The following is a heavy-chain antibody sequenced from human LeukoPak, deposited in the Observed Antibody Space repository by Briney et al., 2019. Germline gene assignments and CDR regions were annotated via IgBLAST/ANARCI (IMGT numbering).Heavy chain of an antibody. CDR1: GYSFISYW. J-gene: IGHJ6*02. CDR2: IYPGDSDT. Sequence: GESLKISCKGSGYSFISYWIGWVRQMPGKGLEWMGIIYPGDSDTTYSPSFQGRVTISADKSISTAYLQWSSLKASDTAMYYCARRDGYCSSTSCYADYYYGMDVWGQGTTVTVSS. V-gene: IGHV5-51*01. CDR3: ARRDGYCSSTSCYADYYYGMDV. D-gene: IGHD2-2*01.